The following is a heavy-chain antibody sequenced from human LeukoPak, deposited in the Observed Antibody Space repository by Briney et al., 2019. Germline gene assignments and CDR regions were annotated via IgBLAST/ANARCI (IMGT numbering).Heavy chain of an antibody. J-gene: IGHJ4*02. Sequence: PSETLSLTCTVSGGSISSYYRSWIRQPPGKGLEWIGYIYYSGSTNYNPSLKSRVTISVDTSKNQFSLKLSSVTAADTAVYYCARGDSYGSPYYFDYWGQGTLVTVSS. V-gene: IGHV4-59*01. CDR1: GGSISSYY. CDR2: IYYSGST. D-gene: IGHD5-18*01. CDR3: ARGDSYGSPYYFDY.